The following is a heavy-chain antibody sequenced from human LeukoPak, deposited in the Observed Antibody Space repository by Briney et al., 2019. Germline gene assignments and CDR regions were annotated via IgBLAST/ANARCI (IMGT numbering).Heavy chain of an antibody. CDR1: GGSISSGGYY. D-gene: IGHD3-3*02. CDR3: ARGIRERGPWYFDY. CDR2: IYYSGST. V-gene: IGHV4-31*03. J-gene: IGHJ4*02. Sequence: PSQTLSLTCTVSGGSISSGGYYWSWIRQHPGKGLEWIGYIYYSGSTYYNPSLKSRVTISVDTSKNQFSLKLSSVTAADTAVYYCARGIRERGPWYFDYWGQGTLVTVSS.